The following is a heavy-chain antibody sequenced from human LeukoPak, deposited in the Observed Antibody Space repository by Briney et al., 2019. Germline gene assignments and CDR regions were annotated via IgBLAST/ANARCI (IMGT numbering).Heavy chain of an antibody. CDR1: GFTFSDYY. V-gene: IGHV3-11*01. Sequence: GGSLRLSCAASGFTFSDYYMSWIRQAPGKGLEWVSYISTSGSIIYYADSVKGRVTISRDNAKTSLYLQMNSLRAEDTAVYYCARGGAYNWNDEMDYWGQGTLVTVSS. D-gene: IGHD1-20*01. CDR3: ARGGAYNWNDEMDY. J-gene: IGHJ4*02. CDR2: ISTSGSII.